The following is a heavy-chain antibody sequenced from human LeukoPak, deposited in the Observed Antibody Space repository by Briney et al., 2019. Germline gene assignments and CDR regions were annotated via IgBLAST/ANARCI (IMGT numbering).Heavy chain of an antibody. CDR2: IYYSGST. J-gene: IGHJ4*02. Sequence: PSQTLSLTCTVSGGSISSGDYYWRWIRQPPGKGLEWIGYIYYSGSTYYNPSLKSRVTISVDTSKNQFSLKLSSVTAADTAVYYCASSSGPSFFDYWGQGTLVTVSS. CDR3: ASSSGPSFFDY. V-gene: IGHV4-30-4*01. CDR1: GGSISSGDYY. D-gene: IGHD3-22*01.